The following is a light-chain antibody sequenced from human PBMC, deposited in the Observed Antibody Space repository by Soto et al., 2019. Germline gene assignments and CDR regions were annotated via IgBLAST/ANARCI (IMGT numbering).Light chain of an antibody. V-gene: IGKV1-5*03. CDR2: QAY. CDR3: QHYHSYPDT. J-gene: IGKJ2*01. CDR1: QSIDTW. Sequence: DIQMTQSPSTLSASVGDRVTITFRARQSIDTWLAWYQQKPGKAPQVLSNQAYTLESGVPSRFNGSGSGPGFTITVTTLQHYYFTTYFCQHYHSYPDTCGQGPKLEIK.